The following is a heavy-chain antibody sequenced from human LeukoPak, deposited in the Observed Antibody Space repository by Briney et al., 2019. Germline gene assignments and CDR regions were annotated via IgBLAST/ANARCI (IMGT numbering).Heavy chain of an antibody. J-gene: IGHJ4*02. D-gene: IGHD5-24*01. V-gene: IGHV3-30*02. CDR1: GFTFSSYS. CDR3: AKDWAGYILFDY. Sequence: GGSLRLSCAASGFTFSSYSMNWVRQAPGKGLEWVAFIRYDGSNKYYADSVKGRFTISRDNSKNTLYLQMNSLRAEDTAVYYCAKDWAGYILFDYWGQGTLVTVSS. CDR2: IRYDGSNK.